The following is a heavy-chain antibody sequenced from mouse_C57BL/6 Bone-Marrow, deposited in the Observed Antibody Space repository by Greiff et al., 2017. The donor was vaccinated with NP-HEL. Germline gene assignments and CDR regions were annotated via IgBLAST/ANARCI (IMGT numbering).Heavy chain of an antibody. J-gene: IGHJ2*01. CDR3: ARAPIYYEYPDY. Sequence: QVQLQQSGAELARPGASVKLSCKASGYTFTSYGISWVKQRTGQGLEWIGEIYPRSGNTYYNEKFKGKATLTADKSSSTAYMELRSLTSEDSAVYFCARAPIYYEYPDYWGQGTTLTVSS. CDR2: IYPRSGNT. CDR1: GYTFTSYG. V-gene: IGHV1-81*01. D-gene: IGHD2-4*01.